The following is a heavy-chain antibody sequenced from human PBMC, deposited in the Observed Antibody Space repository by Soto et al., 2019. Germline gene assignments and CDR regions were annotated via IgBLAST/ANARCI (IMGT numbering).Heavy chain of an antibody. CDR3: ARSARPLKVLSNYGMDV. Sequence: QVQLVQSGAEEKKHGSSVKVSCKASGGTFSSYAISWVRQAPGQGLEWMGGIIPIFGTASYAHKFQGRVTITADEYTSTAYMELSSLRSEDTAVYYCARSARPLKVLSNYGMDVGGQGTTVTVSS. CDR1: GGTFSSYA. J-gene: IGHJ6*02. CDR2: IIPIFGTA. V-gene: IGHV1-69*01. D-gene: IGHD6-6*01.